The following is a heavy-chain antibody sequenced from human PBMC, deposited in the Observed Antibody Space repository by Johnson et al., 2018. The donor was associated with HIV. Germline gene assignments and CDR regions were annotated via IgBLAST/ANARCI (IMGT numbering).Heavy chain of an antibody. V-gene: IGHV3-33*06. J-gene: IGHJ3*02. CDR1: GFTFSSYG. D-gene: IGHD1-1*01. CDR3: AKDATRQDGTGAFDI. Sequence: QVQLVESGGGVVQPGRSLRLSCAASGFTFSSYGMHWVRQAAGKGLEWVAVIWYDGSNKYYADSVKGRFTISRENSKNTLYLQMNSLRAEDTALYYCAKDATRQDGTGAFDIWGQGTMVTVSS. CDR2: IWYDGSNK.